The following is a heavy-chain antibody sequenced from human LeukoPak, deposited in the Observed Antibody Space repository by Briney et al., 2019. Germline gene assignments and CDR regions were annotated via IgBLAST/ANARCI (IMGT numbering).Heavy chain of an antibody. D-gene: IGHD2-2*03. CDR1: GFTFSNYG. Sequence: GGSLRLSCEASGFTFSNYGMSWARQAPGKGLEWVANIKFDGSEKYYTDSVRGRFTVSRDNAKKSLHLEMSRLRAEDTAVYYCARDGYFFAMDVWGQGTTVTVSS. CDR2: IKFDGSEK. J-gene: IGHJ6*02. V-gene: IGHV3-7*03. CDR3: ARDGYFFAMDV.